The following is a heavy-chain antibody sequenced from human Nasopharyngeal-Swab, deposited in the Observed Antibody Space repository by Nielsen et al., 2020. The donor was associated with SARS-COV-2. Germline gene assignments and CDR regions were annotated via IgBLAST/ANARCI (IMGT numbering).Heavy chain of an antibody. Sequence: ASVKVSCKASGYTFISYYIHWVRQAPGEGLEWMGVISTNGGGARYAQKFQGRVTMTSDASTSTVYMELSSLRSEDTAVYYCARGIGYHEFWSGYIDYLGQGTLVTVSS. CDR3: ARGIGYHEFWSGYIDY. D-gene: IGHD3-3*01. CDR2: ISTNGGGA. V-gene: IGHV1-46*01. CDR1: GYTFISYY. J-gene: IGHJ4*02.